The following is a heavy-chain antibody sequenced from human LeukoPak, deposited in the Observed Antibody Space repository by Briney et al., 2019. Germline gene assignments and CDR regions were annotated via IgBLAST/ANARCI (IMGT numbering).Heavy chain of an antibody. CDR3: ARGSLDYYDSSGYYPSGAFDI. J-gene: IGHJ3*02. V-gene: IGHV3-21*01. Sequence: PGGSLRLSCAASGFTFSSYSMNWVRQAPGKGLEWVSSISSSSSYIYYADSVKGRFTISRDNAKNSLYLQMNSLRAEDTAVYYCARGSLDYYDSSGYYPSGAFDIWGQGTMVTVSS. CDR1: GFTFSSYS. CDR2: ISSSSSYI. D-gene: IGHD3-22*01.